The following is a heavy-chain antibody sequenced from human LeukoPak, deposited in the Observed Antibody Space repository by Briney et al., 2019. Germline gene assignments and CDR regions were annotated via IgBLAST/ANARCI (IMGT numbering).Heavy chain of an antibody. V-gene: IGHV3-7*01. CDR2: IKQDGSEK. CDR3: ARDKSSSLALPIDY. D-gene: IGHD6-13*01. Sequence: GGSLRLSCAASGFTFSDYYMSWVRQAPGKGLEWVANIKQDGSEKYYVDSVKGRFTISRDNAKNSLYLQMNSLRAEDTAVYYCARDKSSSLALPIDYWGQGTLVTVSS. CDR1: GFTFSDYY. J-gene: IGHJ4*02.